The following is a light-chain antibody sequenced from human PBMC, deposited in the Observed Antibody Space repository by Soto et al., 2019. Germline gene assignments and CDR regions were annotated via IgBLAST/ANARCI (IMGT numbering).Light chain of an antibody. V-gene: IGLV1-40*01. J-gene: IGLJ2*01. CDR1: SSNIGAGYD. CDR2: GNS. CDR3: QSYDSSLSGVV. Sequence: QSVLTQPPSVSGAPGQRGTISCTGISSNIGAGYDVHWYQQLPGTAPKLLIYGNSNRPSGVPDRFSGSKSGTSASLAITGLQAEDEADYYCQSYDSSLSGVVFGGGTKLTVL.